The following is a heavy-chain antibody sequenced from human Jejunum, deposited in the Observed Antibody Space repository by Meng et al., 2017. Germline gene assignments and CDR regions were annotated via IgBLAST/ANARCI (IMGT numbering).Heavy chain of an antibody. CDR3: ARGPGGLFALGLDL. D-gene: IGHD3-10*01. CDR2: IYPGDYDT. V-gene: IGHV5-51*01. CDR1: GYKFFNNW. J-gene: IGHJ3*01. Sequence: ISCKGSGYKFFNNWIAWVRQVPGKGLEWMGIIYPGDYDTRYSPSFQGQVTISVDRSISTAYLQWNSLKASDTAMYYCARGPGGLFALGLDLWGQGTMVTVSS.